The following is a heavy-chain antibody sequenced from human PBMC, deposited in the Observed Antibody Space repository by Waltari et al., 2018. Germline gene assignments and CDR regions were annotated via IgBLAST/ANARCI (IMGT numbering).Heavy chain of an antibody. J-gene: IGHJ4*02. CDR3: ARDPDRGSGLFLDY. Sequence: QVQLQESGPGLVKPSETLSLTCTVSGGSISSYYWSWIRQPPGKGLEWIGYIYYSGRTNYNPSLKSRVTISVDTSKNQFSLKLSSVTAADTAVYYCARDPDRGSGLFLDYWGQGTLVTVSS. CDR1: GGSISSYY. V-gene: IGHV4-59*01. D-gene: IGHD3-22*01. CDR2: IYYSGRT.